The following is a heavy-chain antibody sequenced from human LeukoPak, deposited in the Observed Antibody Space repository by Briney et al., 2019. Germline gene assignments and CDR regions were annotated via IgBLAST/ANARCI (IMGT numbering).Heavy chain of an antibody. CDR1: GFTFSSYE. V-gene: IGHV3-48*03. J-gene: IGHJ4*02. CDR3: AGQCTGTNCYHY. Sequence: PGGSLRLSCAASGFTFSSYEMNWVRQAPGKGLEWVSYISSSGSTIYYADSAKGRFTISRDNAKKSLYLQMNSLRAEDTAVYYCAGQCTGTNCYHYWGQGTLVTVSS. D-gene: IGHD2-2*01. CDR2: ISSSGSTI.